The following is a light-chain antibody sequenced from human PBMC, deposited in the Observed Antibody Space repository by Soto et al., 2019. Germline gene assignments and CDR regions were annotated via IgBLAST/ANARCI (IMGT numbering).Light chain of an antibody. J-gene: IGKJ3*01. V-gene: IGKV1-27*01. CDR3: PKYSSVPF. CDR2: AAS. Sequence: DIQMTQSPTSLSASGGDTVTITCRASQGISNFVAWYQQKPGKAPKLLIYAASTLQSGVPSRFIGSGSGTAISLTFDCLQPEGVATYACPKYSSVPFVGPGTKV. CDR1: QGISNF.